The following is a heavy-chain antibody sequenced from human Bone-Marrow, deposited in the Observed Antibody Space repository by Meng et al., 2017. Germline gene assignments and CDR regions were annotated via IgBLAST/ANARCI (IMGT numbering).Heavy chain of an antibody. CDR3: AKGGGDYGDYWSENWFDP. Sequence: GGSLRLSCAASGFTFDDYAMHWVRQAPGKGLEWVSLISWDGGSTYYADSVKGRFTISRDNSKNSLYLQMNSLRAEDTALYYCAKGGGDYGDYWSENWFDPWGQGTLVTVSS. J-gene: IGHJ5*02. D-gene: IGHD4-17*01. V-gene: IGHV3-43D*03. CDR2: ISWDGGST. CDR1: GFTFDDYA.